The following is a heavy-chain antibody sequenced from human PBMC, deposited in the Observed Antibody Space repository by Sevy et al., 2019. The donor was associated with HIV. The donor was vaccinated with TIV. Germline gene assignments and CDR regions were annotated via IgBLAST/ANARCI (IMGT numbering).Heavy chain of an antibody. Sequence: GGSLRLSCAASGFTFSSYGMHWVRQAPGKGLEWVAVISYDGSNKYYADSVKGRFTISRDNSKNTLYLQMNSLRAEETAVYYCAKDKEVGATGYYFDYWGQGTLVTVSS. CDR3: AKDKEVGATGYYFDY. CDR1: GFTFSSYG. V-gene: IGHV3-30*18. CDR2: ISYDGSNK. J-gene: IGHJ4*02. D-gene: IGHD1-26*01.